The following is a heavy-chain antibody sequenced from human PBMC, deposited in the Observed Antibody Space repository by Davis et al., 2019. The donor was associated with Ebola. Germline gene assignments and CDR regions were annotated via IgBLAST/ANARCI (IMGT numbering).Heavy chain of an antibody. CDR1: GYTFTGYY. Sequence: ASVKVSCKASGYTFTGYYMHWVRQAPGQGLECMGWINPNSGGTNYAQKFQGRVTMTRDMSISTAYMELSRLRSDDTAVYYCARDRKDYYYFYYGMDVWGQGTTVTVSS. CDR2: INPNSGGT. J-gene: IGHJ6*02. V-gene: IGHV1-2*02. CDR3: ARDRKDYYYFYYGMDV.